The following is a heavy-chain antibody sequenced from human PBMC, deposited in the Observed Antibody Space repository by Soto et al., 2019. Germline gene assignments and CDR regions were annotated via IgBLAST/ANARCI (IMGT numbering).Heavy chain of an antibody. V-gene: IGHV3-30*18. D-gene: IGHD1-1*01. CDR1: GFTFSSYG. CDR2: ISYDGSNK. J-gene: IGHJ4*02. Sequence: QAQLVESGGGVVQPGRSLRLSCAASGFTFSSYGMHWVRQAPGKGLEWVAVISYDGSNKYYADSVKGRFTISRDNSKNTLYLQMNSLRAEDTAVYYCANVHSDYWGQGTLVTVSS. CDR3: ANVHSDY.